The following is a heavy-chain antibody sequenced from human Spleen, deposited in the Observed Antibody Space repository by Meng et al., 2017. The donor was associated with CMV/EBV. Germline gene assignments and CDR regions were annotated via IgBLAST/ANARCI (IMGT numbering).Heavy chain of an antibody. J-gene: IGHJ6*02. CDR2: IYYSGST. CDR3: ARIWPGEGRFLEWLVDGMDV. Sequence: SETLSLTCTVSGGSISSSSYYWGWIRQPPGKGLEWIGSIYYSGSTYYNPSLKSRVTISVDTSKNQFSLKLSSVTAADTAVYYCARIWPGEGRFLEWLVDGMDVWGQGTTVTVSS. V-gene: IGHV4-39*07. CDR1: GGSISSSSYY. D-gene: IGHD3-3*01.